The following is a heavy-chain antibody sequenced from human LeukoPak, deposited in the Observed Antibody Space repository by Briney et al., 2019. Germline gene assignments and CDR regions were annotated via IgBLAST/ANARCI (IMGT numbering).Heavy chain of an antibody. CDR2: IYYSGST. D-gene: IGHD3-3*01. CDR1: GGSISSGSYY. Sequence: SETLSLTCTVSGGSISSGSYYWSWIRQPPGKGLEWIGSIYYSGSTYYNPSLKSRVTISVDTSKNQFSLKLSSVTAADTAVYYCARGVRGIFGVVIITGNWFDSWGQGTLVTVSS. J-gene: IGHJ5*01. V-gene: IGHV4-39*07. CDR3: ARGVRGIFGVVIITGNWFDS.